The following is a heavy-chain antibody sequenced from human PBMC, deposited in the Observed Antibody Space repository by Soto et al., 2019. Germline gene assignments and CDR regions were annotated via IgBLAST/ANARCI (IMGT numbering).Heavy chain of an antibody. CDR1: GFTFDDYA. D-gene: IGHD5-12*01. V-gene: IGHV3-9*01. Sequence: GGSLRLSCAASGFTFDDYAMHWVRQAPGKGLEWVSGISWNSGSIGYADSVKGRFTISRDNAKNSLYLQMNSLRAEDTALYYCAKDGSGYDYYYYYYMDVWGKGTTVTVSS. CDR2: ISWNSGSI. J-gene: IGHJ6*03. CDR3: AKDGSGYDYYYYYYMDV.